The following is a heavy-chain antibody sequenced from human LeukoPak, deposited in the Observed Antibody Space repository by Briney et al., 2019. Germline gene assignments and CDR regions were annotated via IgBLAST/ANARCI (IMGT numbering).Heavy chain of an antibody. D-gene: IGHD4/OR15-4a*01. V-gene: IGHV3-33*01. CDR1: GFTFSSYG. J-gene: IGHJ4*02. Sequence: GGSLRLSCATSGFTFSSYGFHWVRQALGKGLEWVAVIWYDGSQKYYLDSVKGRFTISRDSFDNTVYLQMNGLRAEDTAAYYCARDLGHFSRGASYFDYWGQGTLVTVSS. CDR3: ARDLGHFSRGASYFDY. CDR2: IWYDGSQK.